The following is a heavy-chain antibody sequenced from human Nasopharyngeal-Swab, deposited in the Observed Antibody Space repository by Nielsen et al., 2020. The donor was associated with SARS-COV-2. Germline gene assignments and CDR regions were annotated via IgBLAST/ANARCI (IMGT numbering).Heavy chain of an antibody. J-gene: IGHJ6*03. CDR2: IRYDGFNQ. CDR3: AKDHKMDSGGGVGYMDV. V-gene: IGHV3-30*02. Sequence: GESLKISCAASGFTFSSYGMHWVRQAPGEGLEWVAFIRYDGFNQHYVDSVKGRFPISRDSFKNTLYLQLNSLRAEDTAVYYCAKDHKMDSGGGVGYMDVWGKGTTVTVSS. CDR1: GFTFSSYG. D-gene: IGHD3-16*01.